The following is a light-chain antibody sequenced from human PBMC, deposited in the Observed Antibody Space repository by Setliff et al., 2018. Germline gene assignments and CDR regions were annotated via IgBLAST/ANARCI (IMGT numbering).Light chain of an antibody. CDR1: SRDGGAFNH. CDR2: EVN. V-gene: IGLV2-8*01. J-gene: IGLJ1*01. CDR3: SSYAGSYTYV. Sequence: QSVLTQPPSASGSPGQSVAISCTGTSRDGGAFNHVSWYQQHPGKAPKLIIYEVNKRPSGVPDRFSGSKSGNTASLTVSGLQAEDEADYYCSSYAGSYTYVFGSGAKV.